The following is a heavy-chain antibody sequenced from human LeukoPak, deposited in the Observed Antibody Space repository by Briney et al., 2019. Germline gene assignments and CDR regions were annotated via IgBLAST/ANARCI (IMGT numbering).Heavy chain of an antibody. J-gene: IGHJ3*02. D-gene: IGHD2-15*01. CDR2: TYYRSKWYN. CDR1: GDSVSSNSAA. Sequence: SQTLSLTCAISGDSVSSNSAAWNWIRQSPSRGLEWLGRTYYRSKWYNDYAVSVKSRITINPDTSKNQFSLQLNSVTPEDTAVYYCARGGGLVGVVAATPYSVDDAFDIWGQGTMVTVSS. CDR3: ARGGGLVGVVAATPYSVDDAFDI. V-gene: IGHV6-1*01.